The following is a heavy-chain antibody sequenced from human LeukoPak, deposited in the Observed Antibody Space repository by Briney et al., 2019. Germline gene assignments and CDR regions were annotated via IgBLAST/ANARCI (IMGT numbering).Heavy chain of an antibody. CDR3: TRWDCTTTGCYPFDY. J-gene: IGHJ4*02. Sequence: GGSLRLSCAASGFTFSGSAIHWVRQASGKGLEWVGRIRDKANSYATAYIASVRGRFTISRDDSKNTAYLQMSSLKTEDTAVYYCTRWDCTTTGCYPFDYWGQGTLVTVSS. V-gene: IGHV3-73*01. CDR2: IRDKANSYAT. D-gene: IGHD2-2*01. CDR1: GFTFSGSA.